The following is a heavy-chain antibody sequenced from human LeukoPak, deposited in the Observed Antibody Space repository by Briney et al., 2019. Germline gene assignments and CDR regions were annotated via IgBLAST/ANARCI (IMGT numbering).Heavy chain of an antibody. J-gene: IGHJ4*02. CDR3: ARGGYYDSSGYYYFDY. Sequence: GGSLRLSCAASGFTLSSYAMSWVRQAPGKGLEWVSVIYSGGSTYYADSVKGRFTISRDNSKNTLYLQMNSLRAEDTAVYYCARGGYYDSSGYYYFDYWGQGTLVTVSS. D-gene: IGHD3-22*01. CDR2: IYSGGST. CDR1: GFTLSSYA. V-gene: IGHV3-66*01.